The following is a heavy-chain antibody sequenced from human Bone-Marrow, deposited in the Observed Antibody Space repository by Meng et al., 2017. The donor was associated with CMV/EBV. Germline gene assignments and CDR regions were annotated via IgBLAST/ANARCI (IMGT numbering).Heavy chain of an antibody. D-gene: IGHD2-2*01. J-gene: IGHJ4*02. V-gene: IGHV3-20*04. CDR1: GFTFDDYG. CDR2: INWNGGST. CDR3: ARAQDIVVVPAALRD. Sequence: GESLKISCAASGFTFDDYGMSWVRQAPGKGLEWVSGINWNGGSTYYADSVKGRFTISRDNSKNTLYLQMNSLRAEDTAVYYCARAQDIVVVPAALRDWGQGTLVTVSS.